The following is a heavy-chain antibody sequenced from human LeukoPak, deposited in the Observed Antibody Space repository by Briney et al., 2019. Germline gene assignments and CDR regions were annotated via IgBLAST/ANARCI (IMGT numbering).Heavy chain of an antibody. Sequence: GASVKVSCKASGYTFTSYYMHWVRQAPGQGLEWMGIINPSGGSTSYAQKFQGRVTMTRDTSTSTVYMELSSLRSEDTAVYYCARSSGGPYGSGSYYNRVTPGAFDIWGQGTMVTVSS. CDR3: ARSSGGPYGSGSYYNRVTPGAFDI. D-gene: IGHD3-10*01. CDR1: GYTFTSYY. V-gene: IGHV1-46*01. J-gene: IGHJ3*02. CDR2: INPSGGST.